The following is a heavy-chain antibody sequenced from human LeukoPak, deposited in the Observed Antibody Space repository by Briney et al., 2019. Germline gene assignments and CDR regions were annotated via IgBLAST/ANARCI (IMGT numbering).Heavy chain of an antibody. Sequence: TGGSLRLSCAVSGFTLSNYSMNWVRQAPGKGLEWISYISGSGFTIHYADSVKGRFTISRDNAKNSLYLQMSSLRAEDTAVYYCARKSASGNYPLDYWGQGTLVTVSS. D-gene: IGHD3-10*01. CDR1: GFTLSNYS. V-gene: IGHV3-48*01. CDR3: ARKSASGNYPLDY. J-gene: IGHJ4*02. CDR2: ISGSGFTI.